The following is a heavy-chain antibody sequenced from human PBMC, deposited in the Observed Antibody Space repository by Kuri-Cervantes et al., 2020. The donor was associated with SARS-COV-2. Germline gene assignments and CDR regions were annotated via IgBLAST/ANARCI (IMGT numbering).Heavy chain of an antibody. CDR1: GGSISSRSYY. CDR2: IYYSGST. J-gene: IGHJ3*02. V-gene: IGHV4-39*01. CDR3: ARPKSNSRYGIGAFDI. D-gene: IGHD5-24*01. Sequence: GSLRLSCTVSGGSISSRSYYWGWIRQPPGKGLEWIGSIYYSGSTYYNPSLKSRVTISVDTSKNQFSLKLSSVTAADTAVYYCARPKSNSRYGIGAFDIWGQGTMVTVSS.